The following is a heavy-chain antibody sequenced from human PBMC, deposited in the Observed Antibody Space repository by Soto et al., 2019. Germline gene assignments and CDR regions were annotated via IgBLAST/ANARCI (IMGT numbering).Heavy chain of an antibody. CDR3: ARGHGSGSLGYFDY. D-gene: IGHD3-10*01. V-gene: IGHV1-3*01. Sequence: GASVKVSCKASGYTFTSYAMHWVRQAPGQRLEWMGWINAGNGNTKYSQKFQGRVTITRDTSASTAYMELGSRRSEDTAVYYCARGHGSGSLGYFDYWGQGTLVTVSS. CDR1: GYTFTSYA. CDR2: INAGNGNT. J-gene: IGHJ4*02.